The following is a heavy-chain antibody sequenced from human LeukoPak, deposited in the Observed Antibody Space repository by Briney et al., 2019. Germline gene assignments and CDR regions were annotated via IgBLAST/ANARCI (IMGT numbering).Heavy chain of an antibody. CDR2: INHSGST. J-gene: IGHJ6*02. CDR1: GGSFSGYY. Sequence: SETLSLTCAVYGGSFSGYYWSWIRQPPGKGLEWIGEINHSGSTNYNPSLKSRVTTSVDTSKNQFSLKLSSVTAADTAVYYCARGQVATIRSFYYYYGMDVWGQGTTVTVSS. CDR3: ARGQVATIRSFYYYYGMDV. D-gene: IGHD5-12*01. V-gene: IGHV4-34*01.